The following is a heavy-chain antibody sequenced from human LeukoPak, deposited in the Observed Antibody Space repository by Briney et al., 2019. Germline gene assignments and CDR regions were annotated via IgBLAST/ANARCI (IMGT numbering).Heavy chain of an antibody. CDR1: GFSVIAND. J-gene: IGHJ5*02. CDR2: INAGYSSRT. CDR3: ARAIAARRVLYWFDP. Sequence: GGSLRLSCAASGFSVIANDMSWVRQAPGKGLEWVSLINAGYSSRTYYADSVQGRFTGSRHDSKNTLDLQMSGLRVEDTAVYYCARAIAARRVLYWFDPWGQGTLVTVSS. V-gene: IGHV3-53*04. D-gene: IGHD6-6*01.